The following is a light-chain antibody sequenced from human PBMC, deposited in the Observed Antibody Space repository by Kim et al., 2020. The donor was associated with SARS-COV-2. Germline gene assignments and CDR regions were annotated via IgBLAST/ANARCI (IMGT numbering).Light chain of an antibody. Sequence: SYELTQPPSVSVAPGKTARITCGGNNIGSKSVHWYQQKPGQAPVLVIYYDSDRPSGIPERFSGSNSGNTATRTISRVEAGDEADYYCQVWDSSSDHWVFGGGTQLTVL. V-gene: IGLV3-21*04. CDR1: NIGSKS. CDR3: QVWDSSSDHWV. J-gene: IGLJ3*02. CDR2: YDS.